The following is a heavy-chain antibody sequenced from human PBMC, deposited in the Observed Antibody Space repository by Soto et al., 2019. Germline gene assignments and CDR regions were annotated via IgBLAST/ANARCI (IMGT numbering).Heavy chain of an antibody. CDR1: GGSISGSY. V-gene: IGHV4-59*01. Sequence: SENLSLTCSVSGGSISGSYWSWIRQSPGKGLEWLGYVYYTGSTNYSPSLRRRVSISVDTSKNEFSLRLSAVTATDTAVYFCARSRAGPGPHIHYCGQGTQVTVSA. D-gene: IGHD2-8*02. J-gene: IGHJ4*02. CDR2: VYYTGST. CDR3: ARSRAGPGPHIHY.